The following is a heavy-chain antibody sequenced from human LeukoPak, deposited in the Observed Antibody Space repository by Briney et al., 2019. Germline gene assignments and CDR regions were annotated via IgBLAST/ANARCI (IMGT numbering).Heavy chain of an antibody. V-gene: IGHV3-23*01. J-gene: IGHJ4*02. CDR3: ATTKQARRYFDY. CDR2: ISTSGGNT. D-gene: IGHD1-1*01. CDR1: GFTFSSNA. Sequence: RGSLRLSCAGSGFTFSSNALSWVRQAPGKGLEWVSAISTSGGNTYYADSVRGRFTISRDNSKNTLYLQMNTLRAEDTAVYYCATTKQARRYFDYWGQGTLVTVSS.